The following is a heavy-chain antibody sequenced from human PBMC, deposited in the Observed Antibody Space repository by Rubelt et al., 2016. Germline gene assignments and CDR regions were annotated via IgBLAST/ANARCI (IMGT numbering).Heavy chain of an antibody. J-gene: IGHJ4*02. Sequence: QVQLVQSGAEVKKPGASVKVSCKASGYTFTSYGISWVRQAPGQGLEWMGWISAYNGNTNYAQKLQGGVTMTTDTATSTAYMELGSLRSDDTAVYYCARDPLPVRGVIMTPTHWGQGTLVTVSS. CDR1: GYTFTSYG. CDR2: ISAYNGNT. D-gene: IGHD3-10*01. CDR3: ARDPLPVRGVIMTPTH. V-gene: IGHV1-18*01.